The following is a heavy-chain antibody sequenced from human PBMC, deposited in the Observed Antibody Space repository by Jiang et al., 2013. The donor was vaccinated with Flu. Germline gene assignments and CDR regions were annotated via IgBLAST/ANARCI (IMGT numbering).Heavy chain of an antibody. CDR1: GDSISSYY. J-gene: IGHJ5*01. V-gene: IGHV4-59*01. D-gene: IGHD3-22*01. CDR3: ARDRYYYDSSGYYSRGFDF. Sequence: GSGLVKPSETLSLTCTVSGDSISSYYWSWIRQPPGKGLEWIGYIYYSGSTNYNPSLKTRVTISVDASKNQFSLKLGSVTAADTAVYYCARDRYYYDSSGYYSRGFDFWGQGTLVTVSS. CDR2: IYYSGST.